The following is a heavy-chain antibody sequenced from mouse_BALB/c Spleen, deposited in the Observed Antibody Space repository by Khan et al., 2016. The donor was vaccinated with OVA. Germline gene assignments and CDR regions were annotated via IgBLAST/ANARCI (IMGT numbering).Heavy chain of an antibody. D-gene: IGHD2-10*01. V-gene: IGHV9-3-1*01. CDR1: GYTFTNYG. CDR3: ARPPYFSYTLDH. CDR2: INTYTGEP. Sequence: QIQLVQSGPELKKPGETVKISCKASGYTFTNYGMNWVKQSPGKALKWMGWINTYTGEPTYADDFKGRFAFSLDTSASTAYLQINNLKSEDTATYSCARPPYFSYTLDHWGQGTSVTVSS. J-gene: IGHJ4*01.